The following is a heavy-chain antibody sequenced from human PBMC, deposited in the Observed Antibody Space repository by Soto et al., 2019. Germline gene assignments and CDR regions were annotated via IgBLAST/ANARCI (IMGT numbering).Heavy chain of an antibody. D-gene: IGHD3-9*01. CDR1: GGSISSTSYY. Sequence: SETLSLTCTVSGGSISSTSYYWGWVRQPPGKGLEWIGGIFYSGSTYYNPSLKSRVTISVDTSKNQFSLKLSSVTAADTAVYYCARMGLDDTLTGYYFDHWGQGSLVTVSS. CDR3: ARMGLDDTLTGYYFDH. J-gene: IGHJ4*02. CDR2: IFYSGST. V-gene: IGHV4-39*01.